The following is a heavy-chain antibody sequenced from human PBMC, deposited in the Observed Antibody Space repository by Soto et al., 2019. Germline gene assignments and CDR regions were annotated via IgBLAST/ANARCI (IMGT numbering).Heavy chain of an antibody. Sequence: GGSLRLSCTASGFTFSSYAMSWVRQAPGKGLEWVSGISASGGSTYYADSVKGRFTISRDNSKNTVYLQMNSLRAEDTAVYYCAKDKRGLRWSDAFDIWGQGTMVTVSS. CDR3: AKDKRGLRWSDAFDI. J-gene: IGHJ3*02. D-gene: IGHD2-15*01. V-gene: IGHV3-23*01. CDR2: ISASGGST. CDR1: GFTFSSYA.